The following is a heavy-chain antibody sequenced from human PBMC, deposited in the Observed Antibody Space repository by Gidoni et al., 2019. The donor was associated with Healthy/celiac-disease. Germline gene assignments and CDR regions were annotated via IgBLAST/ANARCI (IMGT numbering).Heavy chain of an antibody. V-gene: IGHV3-30-3*01. CDR3: ARDRCDLVTGNYGMDV. Sequence: QVQLVESGGGVVQPGRSLRLSCAASGFTFSSYAMHWVRQAPGKGLEWVAFISYDGSNKYYADSVKGRFTISRDNSKNTLYRQMNSLRAEDTAGYYCARDRCDLVTGNYGMDVWGQGTTVTVSS. CDR2: ISYDGSNK. D-gene: IGHD2-21*02. CDR1: GFTFSSYA. J-gene: IGHJ6*02.